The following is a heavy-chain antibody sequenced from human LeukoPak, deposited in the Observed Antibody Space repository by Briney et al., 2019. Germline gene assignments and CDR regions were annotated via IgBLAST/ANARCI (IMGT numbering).Heavy chain of an antibody. CDR2: IKQDGSEK. D-gene: IGHD3-10*01. CDR3: ARAGPYGSGSSNWFDP. CDR1: GLTVSSNC. Sequence: GSLRLSCAASGLTVSSNCMSWVRQAPGKGLEWVANIKQDGSEKYYVDSVKGRFTISRDNAKNSLYLQMNSLRAEDTAVYYCARAGPYGSGSSNWFDPWGQGTLVTVSS. J-gene: IGHJ5*02. V-gene: IGHV3-7*01.